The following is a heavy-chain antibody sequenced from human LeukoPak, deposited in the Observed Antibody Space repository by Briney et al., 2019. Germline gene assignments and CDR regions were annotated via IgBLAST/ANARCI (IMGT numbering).Heavy chain of an antibody. Sequence: SETLSLTCTVSGGSIAYTSSYWGWIRQPPGKGLEWIGSIYYSGGTYYNPSLKSRVTISVDTSKTQFSLKLSSVTAADTAVYYCARDEWRSGRSKVKENYFDYWGQGTLVTVSS. V-gene: IGHV4-39*07. CDR1: GGSIAYTSSY. CDR3: ARDEWRSGRSKVKENYFDY. CDR2: IYYSGGT. D-gene: IGHD3-3*01. J-gene: IGHJ4*02.